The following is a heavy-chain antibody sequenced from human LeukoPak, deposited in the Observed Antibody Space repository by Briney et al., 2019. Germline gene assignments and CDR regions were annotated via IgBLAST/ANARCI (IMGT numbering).Heavy chain of an antibody. CDR3: ASVAYGDYQP. CDR2: VYYSGSS. J-gene: IGHJ3*01. D-gene: IGHD4-17*01. CDR1: GGSINGYY. V-gene: IGHV4-59*01. Sequence: PSETLSLTCTVPGGSINGYYWTWIRQSPGKGLEWIGYVYYSGSSNYNPSLKSRVTISADTSKNQFSLKLTSVTAADTAVYYCASVAYGDYQPWGQGTMVTVSS.